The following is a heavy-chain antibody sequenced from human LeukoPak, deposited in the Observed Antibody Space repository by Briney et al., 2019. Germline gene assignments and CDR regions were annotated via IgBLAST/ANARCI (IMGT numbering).Heavy chain of an antibody. V-gene: IGHV1-2*04. J-gene: IGHJ4*02. CDR1: GYTFTGYY. CDR2: INPNSGGT. CDR3: ARGGGYDYVYRD. D-gene: IGHD3-16*01. Sequence: ASVKVSCKASGYTFTGYYMHWVRQAPGQGFEWMGWINPNSGGTNYAQKFQGWVTMTRDTSISTAYMELSRLRSDDTAVYYCARGGGYDYVYRDWGQGTLVTVSS.